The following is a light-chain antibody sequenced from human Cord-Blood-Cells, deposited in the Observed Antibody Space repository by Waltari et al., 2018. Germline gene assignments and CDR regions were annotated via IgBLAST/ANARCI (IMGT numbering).Light chain of an antibody. CDR1: QIVSSY. Sequence: TQSPATLSLSPGERATLSCRASQIVSSYLAWYQQKPGQGPRLLIYDASNRATGIPARFSGSGSGTDFTLTISSLEPEDFEVYYCQQRSNWPTFGQGTKVEIK. CDR2: DAS. J-gene: IGKJ1*01. CDR3: QQRSNWPT. V-gene: IGKV3-11*01.